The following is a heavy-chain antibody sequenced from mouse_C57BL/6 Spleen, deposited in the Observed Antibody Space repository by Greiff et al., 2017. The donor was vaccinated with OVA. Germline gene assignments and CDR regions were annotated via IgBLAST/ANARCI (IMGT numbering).Heavy chain of an antibody. CDR3: ARRYDCDGGYYYAMDY. D-gene: IGHD2-4*01. CDR1: GYTFTDYY. J-gene: IGHJ4*01. V-gene: IGHV1-26*01. CDR2: INPNNGGT. Sequence: VQLQQSGPELVKPGASVKISCKASGYTFTDYYMNWVKQSHGKSLEWIGDINPNNGGTSYNQKFKGKATLTVDKSSSTAYMELRSLTSEDSAVYYCARRYDCDGGYYYAMDYWGQGTSVTVSS.